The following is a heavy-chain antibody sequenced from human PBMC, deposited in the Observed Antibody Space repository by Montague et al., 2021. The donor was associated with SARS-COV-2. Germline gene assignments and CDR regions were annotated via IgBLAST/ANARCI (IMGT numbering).Heavy chain of an antibody. CDR2: ITYSGSTI. V-gene: IGHV3-48*03. J-gene: IGHJ6*02. CDR3: AATRGDFVVVVAAYYGMDV. CDR1: GFTFSSYE. Sequence: SLRLSCAASGFTFSSYEMNWVRQAPGKGLEWVSYITYSGSTIYYADSVKGRFTISRDNAKNSLYLQMNSLRAEDTAVYYCAATRGDFVVVVAAYYGMDVWGQGTTVTVSS. D-gene: IGHD2-15*01.